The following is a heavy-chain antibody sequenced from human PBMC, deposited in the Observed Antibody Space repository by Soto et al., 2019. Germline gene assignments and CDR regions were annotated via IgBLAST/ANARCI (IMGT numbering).Heavy chain of an antibody. V-gene: IGHV3-23*01. J-gene: IGHJ6*02. D-gene: IGHD3-16*01. Sequence: EVQLLESGGGLVQPGGSLRLSCAASGFTFSSYAMSWVRQAPGKGLEWVSAISCSGGGTYYADSVKGRFTISRDNSKITLYLQMNSLRAEDTAVYYCAKAYGYYYYYGMDVWGQGTTVTVSS. CDR2: ISCSGGGT. CDR1: GFTFSSYA. CDR3: AKAYGYYYYYGMDV.